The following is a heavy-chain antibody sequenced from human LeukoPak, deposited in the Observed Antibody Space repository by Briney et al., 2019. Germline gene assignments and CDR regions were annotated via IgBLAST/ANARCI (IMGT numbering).Heavy chain of an antibody. D-gene: IGHD3-10*01. CDR2: IYYSGST. CDR1: GGSISSYY. J-gene: IGHJ5*02. V-gene: IGHV4-59*01. CDR3: ARVDGYNYGSFDP. Sequence: PSETLSLTCTVSGGSISSYYWSWIRQPPGKGLEWIGYIYYSGSTNYNPSLKSRVTISVDPSKNQFSLKLSSVTAADTAMYFCARVDGYNYGSFDPWGQGTLVTVSS.